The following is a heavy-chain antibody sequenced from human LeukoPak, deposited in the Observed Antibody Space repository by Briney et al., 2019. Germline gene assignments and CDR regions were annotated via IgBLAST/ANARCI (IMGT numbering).Heavy chain of an antibody. CDR2: MNPNSGNT. J-gene: IGHJ5*01. D-gene: IGHD3-9*01. Sequence: GASVKVSCKASGYTFTSYDINWVRQATGQGLEWMGWMNPNSGNTGYAQKFQGRVTMTRDTSISTAYMELSSLRSEDTAGYYCGRAGVRYFDGFDPWGQGTLVTVSS. CDR1: GYTFTSYD. V-gene: IGHV1-8*01. CDR3: GRAGVRYFDGFDP.